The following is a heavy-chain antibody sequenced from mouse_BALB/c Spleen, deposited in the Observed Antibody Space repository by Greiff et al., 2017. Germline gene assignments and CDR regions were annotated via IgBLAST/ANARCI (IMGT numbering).Heavy chain of an antibody. CDR2: ISSGSSTI. V-gene: IGHV5-17*02. D-gene: IGHD2-13*01. Sequence: EVHLVESGGGLVQPGGSRKLSCAASGFTFSSFGMHWVRQAPEKGLEWVAYISSGSSTIYYADTVKGRFTISRDNPKNTLFLQMTSLRSEDTAMYYCARRVISYYYAMDSGGKGTSAPVSP. CDR3: ARRVISYYYAMDS. CDR1: GFTFSSFG. J-gene: IGHJ4*01.